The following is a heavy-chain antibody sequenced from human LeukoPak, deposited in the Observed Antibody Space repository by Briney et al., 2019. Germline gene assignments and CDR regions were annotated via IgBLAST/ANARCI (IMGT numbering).Heavy chain of an antibody. D-gene: IGHD3-22*01. J-gene: IGHJ4*02. CDR3: ARVPTQDYYDSSGYSDY. Sequence: GGSLRLSCAASGFTFSSYWMSWVRQAPGKGLEWVANIKQDGSEKYYVDTVKCRFTISRDNAKNPLYLQMNSLRAEDTAVYYCARVPTQDYYDSSGYSDYWGQGTLVTVSS. CDR2: IKQDGSEK. CDR1: GFTFSSYW. V-gene: IGHV3-7*01.